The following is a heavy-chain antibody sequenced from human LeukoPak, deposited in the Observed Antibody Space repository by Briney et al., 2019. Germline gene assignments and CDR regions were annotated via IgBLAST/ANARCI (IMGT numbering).Heavy chain of an antibody. Sequence: GASVKVSCKASGGTFSSYAISWVRQAPGQGLEWMGGIIPIFGTANYAQKFRGRVTITADESTSTAYMELSSLRSEDTAVYYCASRGPYYSSSWESPFDYWGQGTLVTVSS. D-gene: IGHD6-13*01. J-gene: IGHJ4*02. CDR2: IIPIFGTA. CDR3: ASRGPYYSSSWESPFDY. CDR1: GGTFSSYA. V-gene: IGHV1-69*13.